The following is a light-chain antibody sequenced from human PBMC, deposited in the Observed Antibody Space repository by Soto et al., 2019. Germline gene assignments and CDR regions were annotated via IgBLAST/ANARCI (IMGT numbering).Light chain of an antibody. CDR2: DVS. J-gene: IGLJ1*01. V-gene: IGLV2-14*03. CDR1: TSDVGDYNF. CDR3: SSYTSTNTLYV. Sequence: QSALTQPASVSGSPGQSITISCTGTTSDVGDYNFVSWYQQHPGKAPKLMIFDVSRRPSGVSDRFSASKSGNTASLTISGLQAEDEADYYCSSYTSTNTLYVFGAGTKLTVL.